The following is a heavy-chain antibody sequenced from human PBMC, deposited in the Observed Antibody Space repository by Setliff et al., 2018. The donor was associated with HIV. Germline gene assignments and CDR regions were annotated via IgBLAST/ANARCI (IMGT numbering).Heavy chain of an antibody. CDR1: GYTFTAYG. V-gene: IGHV1-8*01. CDR2: ISTYSDET. Sequence: ASVKVSCKPSGYTFTAYGLSWVRQAPGQGLEWMGWISTYSDETSYAQKFQVRVTMTRNTSISTAYMELSSLRSEDTAVYYCARGRKNNWFDPWGQGTLVTVSS. J-gene: IGHJ5*02. CDR3: ARGRKNNWFDP.